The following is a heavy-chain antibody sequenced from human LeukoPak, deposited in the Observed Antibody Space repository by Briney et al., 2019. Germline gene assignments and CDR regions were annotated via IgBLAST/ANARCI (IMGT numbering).Heavy chain of an antibody. CDR2: IYYSGST. V-gene: IGHV4-59*12. CDR1: GGSISSYY. J-gene: IGHJ3*01. Sequence: SETLSLTCTVSGGSISSYYWSWIRQPPGKGLEWIGYIYYSGSTNYNPSLKSRVTISVDTSKNQFSLKLSSVTAADTAVYYCARDGNYYDRRGYYFSAFYLWGQGTMVTVSS. D-gene: IGHD3-22*01. CDR3: ARDGNYYDRRGYYFSAFYL.